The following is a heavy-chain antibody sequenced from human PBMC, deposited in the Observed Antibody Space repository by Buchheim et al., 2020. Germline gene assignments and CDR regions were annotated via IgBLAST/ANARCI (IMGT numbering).Heavy chain of an antibody. CDR3: ARDRVGPTDY. CDR2: INPNSGAT. CDR1: GYSFIDYY. V-gene: IGHV1-2*06. J-gene: IGHJ4*02. Sequence: QVQLVQSGAEVKRPGASVKVSCRTSGYSFIDYYIHWVRQAPGQGLEWMGRINPNSGATDYARQFQGRVTLTRDTSINTAYMEVTGLTFDDTALYYCARDRVGPTDYWGQG. D-gene: IGHD1-26*01.